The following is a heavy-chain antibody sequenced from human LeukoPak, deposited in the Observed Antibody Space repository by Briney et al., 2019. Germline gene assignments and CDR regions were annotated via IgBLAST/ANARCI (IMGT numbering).Heavy chain of an antibody. CDR2: INPNSGDT. Sequence: ASVKVSCKASEYTLTAYYMHWVRQAPGQGLEWMGWINPNSGDTNYAQKFQGRVTMTRDTSISTAYMELSRLRSDDTAVYYCARVRYRLAETYIDYWGQGTLVTVSS. J-gene: IGHJ4*02. D-gene: IGHD3-16*01. V-gene: IGHV1-2*02. CDR1: EYTLTAYY. CDR3: ARVRYRLAETYIDY.